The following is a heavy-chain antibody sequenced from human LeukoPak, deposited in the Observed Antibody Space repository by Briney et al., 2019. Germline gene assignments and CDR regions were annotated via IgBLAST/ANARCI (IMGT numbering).Heavy chain of an antibody. Sequence: GGSLTLSCAASGFSFSSYAMHWVRQAPGKGLEWVAVISYDGSNKYYADCVKDRFTISRENSKYTLYLQMNSLRAEDTAVYYCAREGYDSSGLYYYYMDVWGKGTTVTVSS. J-gene: IGHJ6*03. CDR1: GFSFSSYA. CDR2: ISYDGSNK. CDR3: AREGYDSSGLYYYYMDV. V-gene: IGHV3-30*01. D-gene: IGHD3-22*01.